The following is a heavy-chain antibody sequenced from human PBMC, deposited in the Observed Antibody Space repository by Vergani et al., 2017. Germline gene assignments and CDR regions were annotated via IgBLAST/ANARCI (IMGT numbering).Heavy chain of an antibody. CDR2: INHSGST. CDR3: ARVRALRMVRGVIYYYYGMDV. CDR1: GGSFSDYY. J-gene: IGHJ6*02. Sequence: QVQLQQWGAGLLKPSETLSLICAVYGGSFSDYYWSWIRQPPGKGLEWIGEINHSGSTNYNPSLKSRVTISVDTSKNQFSLKLSSVTAADTAVYYCARVRALRMVRGVIYYYYGMDVWGQGTTVTVSS. D-gene: IGHD3-10*01. V-gene: IGHV4-34*01.